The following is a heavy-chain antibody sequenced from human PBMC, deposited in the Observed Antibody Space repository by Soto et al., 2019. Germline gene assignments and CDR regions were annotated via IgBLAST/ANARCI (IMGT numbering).Heavy chain of an antibody. CDR3: ARPTRVVGATADY. J-gene: IGHJ4*02. D-gene: IGHD1-26*01. Sequence: GGSLRLSCAASGFSFSDYYMSWIRQAPGKGLEWISHIGRSGDPIYYADSVKGRFSISRDDATKSLFLQMSSLRAEDTAVYYCARPTRVVGATADYWGQGTLVTVSS. CDR2: IGRSGDPI. CDR1: GFSFSDYY. V-gene: IGHV3-11*01.